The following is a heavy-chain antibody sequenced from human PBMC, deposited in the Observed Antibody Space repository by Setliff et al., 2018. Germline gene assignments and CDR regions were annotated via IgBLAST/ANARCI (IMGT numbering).Heavy chain of an antibody. CDR2: INPDGTEK. D-gene: IGHD6-19*01. CDR1: GFSFSDKC. Sequence: GGSLRLSCAVSGFSFSDKCMTWVRQTPGKGLQWVANINPDGTEKRYVDSVKGRFTISRDNANNMLYLQMNSLRDDDTAVYHCVRDFGMVAGPMDSWGQGTLVTVS. V-gene: IGHV3-7*01. CDR3: VRDFGMVAGPMDS. J-gene: IGHJ5*01.